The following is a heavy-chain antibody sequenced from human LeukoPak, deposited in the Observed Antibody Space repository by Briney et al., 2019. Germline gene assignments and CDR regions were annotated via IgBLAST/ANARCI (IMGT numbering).Heavy chain of an antibody. Sequence: PSETLSLTCTVSGGSISTYYWSWIRQPPGKGLEWIGYIYYSGSTNYNPSLKSRVTISVDTSKNQFSLKLTSVTAADTAVYYCAKSFGPVIAAAGTGADWGQGTLVTVSS. J-gene: IGHJ4*02. D-gene: IGHD6-13*01. V-gene: IGHV4-59*01. CDR1: GGSISTYY. CDR3: AKSFGPVIAAAGTGAD. CDR2: IYYSGST.